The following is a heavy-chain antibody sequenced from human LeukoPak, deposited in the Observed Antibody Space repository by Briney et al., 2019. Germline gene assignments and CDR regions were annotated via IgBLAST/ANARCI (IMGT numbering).Heavy chain of an antibody. Sequence: GGSLRLSCAASGFTFNSYWMTWVRQAPGKGLEWVADIKQDGSDKYYAGSVKGRFTIPRDNAKNSLYLQMNSLRAEDTAVYFCARYNSAWKTDDYWGQGTLVTVSS. CDR1: GFTFNSYW. D-gene: IGHD6-19*01. V-gene: IGHV3-7*03. J-gene: IGHJ4*02. CDR2: IKQDGSDK. CDR3: ARYNSAWKTDDY.